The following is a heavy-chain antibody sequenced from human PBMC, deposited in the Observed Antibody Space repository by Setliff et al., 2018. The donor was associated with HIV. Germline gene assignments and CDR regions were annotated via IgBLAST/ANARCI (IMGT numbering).Heavy chain of an antibody. Sequence: ASVKVSCNASGYAFTSNYIHWVRQAPGQGLEWMALIYPSNGDTTYAQSFQGRVTMTLDTSTSTVYMELSSLRAEDTAVYYCTKRTMPTGGFQHWGQGTLVTVSS. V-gene: IGHV1-46*01. D-gene: IGHD1-1*01. CDR1: GYAFTSNY. J-gene: IGHJ1*01. CDR2: IYPSNGDT. CDR3: TKRTMPTGGFQH.